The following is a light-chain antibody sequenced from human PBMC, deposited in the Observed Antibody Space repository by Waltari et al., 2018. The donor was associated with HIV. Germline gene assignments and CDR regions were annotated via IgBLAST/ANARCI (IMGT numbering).Light chain of an antibody. CDR1: QDITSS. J-gene: IGKJ5*01. V-gene: IGKV1-9*01. CDR2: AAS. CDR3: QQRNSYPIT. Sequence: DIQLTQSPSSLSASVGDRITVTCRASQDITSSLAWYQQKPGRAPKLLIYAASILQSGVPSRFSGSGSGTEFTLTISSLQPEDFATYYCQQRNSYPITFGQGTRLDIK.